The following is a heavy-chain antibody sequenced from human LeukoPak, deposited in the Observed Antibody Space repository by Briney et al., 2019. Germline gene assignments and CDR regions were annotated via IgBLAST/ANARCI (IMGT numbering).Heavy chain of an antibody. CDR3: ARGRYRSSSWYSRYYYYYMDV. V-gene: IGHV1-69*05. J-gene: IGHJ6*03. CDR2: IIPIFGTA. D-gene: IGHD6-13*01. Sequence: ASVKVSCKASGGTFSSYAISWVRQAPGQGLEWMGGIIPIFGTANYAQKFQGRVTITTDESTSTAYMELSSLRSEDTAVYYCARGRYRSSSWYSRYYYYYMDVWGKGTTVNVSS. CDR1: GGTFSSYA.